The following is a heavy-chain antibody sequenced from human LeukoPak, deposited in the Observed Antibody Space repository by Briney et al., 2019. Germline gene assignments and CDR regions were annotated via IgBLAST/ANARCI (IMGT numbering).Heavy chain of an antibody. V-gene: IGHV3-53*01. CDR2: IYSGGSA. CDR1: GFTVSSTY. D-gene: IGHD1-26*01. J-gene: IGHJ4*02. Sequence: GGSLRLSCAASGFTVSSTYMSWVRPAPGKGLEWVSVIYSGGSAYYADSVKGRFTISRDNSKNTLYLQMNSLRAEDTAVYYCAREWEGDWGQGTLVTVSS. CDR3: AREWEGD.